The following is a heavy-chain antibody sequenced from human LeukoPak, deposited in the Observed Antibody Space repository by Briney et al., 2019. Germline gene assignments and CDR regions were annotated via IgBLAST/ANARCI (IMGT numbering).Heavy chain of an antibody. Sequence: PGGSLRLSCAASGFIFSDYSMNWVRQAPGKGLEWVSSISSGSSYIYYADSVKGRFTTSRDNSKNTLYLQMNSLRAEDTAVYYCARDRGSNDPIDYWGQGTLVTVSS. D-gene: IGHD2-15*01. CDR3: ARDRGSNDPIDY. CDR1: GFIFSDYS. V-gene: IGHV3-21*01. J-gene: IGHJ4*02. CDR2: ISSGSSYI.